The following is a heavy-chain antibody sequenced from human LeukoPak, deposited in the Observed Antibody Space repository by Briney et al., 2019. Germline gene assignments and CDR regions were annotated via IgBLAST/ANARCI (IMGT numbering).Heavy chain of an antibody. J-gene: IGHJ4*02. CDR2: ISSSSSYI. Sequence: GGSLRLSCAASGFTFSSYSMNWVRQAPGKGLEWVSSISSSSSYIYYADSVKGRFTISRDNAKNSLYLQMNSLRAEDTAVYYCARGAPITTVVTRGGFDYWGQGTLVTVSS. CDR1: GFTFSSYS. CDR3: ARGAPITTVVTRGGFDY. V-gene: IGHV3-21*01. D-gene: IGHD4-23*01.